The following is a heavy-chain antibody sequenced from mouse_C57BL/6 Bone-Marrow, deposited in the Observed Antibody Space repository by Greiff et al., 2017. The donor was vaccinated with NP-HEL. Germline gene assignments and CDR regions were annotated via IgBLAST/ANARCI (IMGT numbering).Heavy chain of an antibody. CDR1: GYTFTSYW. Sequence: QVQLQQPGAELVRPGSSVKLSCKASGYTFTSYWMDWVKQRPGQGLEWIGNIYPSDSETHYNQQFKDKATLTVDKSSSTAYMQLSSLTSEDSAVYYCARLGLLYDGYGGFAYWGQGTLVTVSA. CDR2: IYPSDSET. J-gene: IGHJ3*01. D-gene: IGHD2-3*01. V-gene: IGHV1-61*01. CDR3: ARLGLLYDGYGGFAY.